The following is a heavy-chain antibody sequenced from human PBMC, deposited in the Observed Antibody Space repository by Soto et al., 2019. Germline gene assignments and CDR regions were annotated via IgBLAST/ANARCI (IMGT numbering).Heavy chain of an antibody. CDR2: ISPDNGNT. CDR1: GYRFISYG. V-gene: IGHV1-18*01. D-gene: IGHD1-26*01. CDR3: AREGSGGGGMDV. J-gene: IGHJ6*02. Sequence: QVQLVQSGSEVKKPGASVKVSCKASGYRFISYGLSWVRQAPGQGLEWMGWISPDNGNTNYAQKLQGRVTMTTETSTSPAYMELRSLRSDDTAIYWCAREGSGGGGMDVWGQGTTVTVSS.